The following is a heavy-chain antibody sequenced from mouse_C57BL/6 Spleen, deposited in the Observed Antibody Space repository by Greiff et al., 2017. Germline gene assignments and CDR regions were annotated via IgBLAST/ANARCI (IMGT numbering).Heavy chain of an antibody. J-gene: IGHJ2*01. CDR3: AREKANWDFDY. CDR1: GFTFSSYA. Sequence: EVHLVESGGGLVKPGGSLKLSCAASGFTFSSYAMSWVRQTPEKRLEWVATISDGGSYTYYPDNVKGRFTISRDNAKNNLYLQMSHLKSEDTAMYYCAREKANWDFDYWGQGTTLTVSS. CDR2: ISDGGSYT. V-gene: IGHV5-4*01. D-gene: IGHD4-1*01.